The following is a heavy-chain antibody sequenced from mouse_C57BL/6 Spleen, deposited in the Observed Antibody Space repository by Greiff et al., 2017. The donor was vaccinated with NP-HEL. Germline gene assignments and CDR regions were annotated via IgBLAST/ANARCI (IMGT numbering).Heavy chain of an antibody. CDR1: GYAFSSSW. CDR3: ARDSSGPRFAY. V-gene: IGHV1-82*01. J-gene: IGHJ3*01. D-gene: IGHD3-2*02. CDR2: IYPGDGDP. Sequence: QVQLQQSGPELVKPGASVKISCKASGYAFSSSWMNWVKQRPGKGLEWIGRIYPGDGDPNYNGKFKGKATLTADKSSSTAYMQLSSLTSEDSAVYFCARDSSGPRFAYWGQGTLVTVSA.